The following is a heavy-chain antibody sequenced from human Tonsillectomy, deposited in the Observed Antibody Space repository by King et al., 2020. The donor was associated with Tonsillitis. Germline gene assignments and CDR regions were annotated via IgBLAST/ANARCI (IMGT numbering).Heavy chain of an antibody. CDR1: GFTFSNYD. V-gene: IGHV3-13*01. J-gene: IGHJ3*02. CDR2: IGTAGDT. D-gene: IGHD1-26*01. CDR3: ARGLGRRPVSTTSFYI. Sequence: VQLVESGGGLVQPGGSLRLSCAASGFTFSNYDMHWVRQATGKGLEWVSSIGTAGDTYYPGSVKGRFNISRENAKSFLYLQMNSLRAGDPAVFYCARGLGRRPVSTTSFYIWGQGTMFTVSS.